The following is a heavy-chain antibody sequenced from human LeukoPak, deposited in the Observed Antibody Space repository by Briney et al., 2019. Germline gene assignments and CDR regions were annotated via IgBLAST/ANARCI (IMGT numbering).Heavy chain of an antibody. CDR1: GFTFSSYG. D-gene: IGHD1-26*01. CDR3: ARESQGSDHGFDY. J-gene: IGHJ4*02. V-gene: IGHV3-33*01. Sequence: GRSLRLSCAASGFTFSSYGMHWVRQAPGKGLEWVAVIWYDGSNKYYADSVKGRFTISRDNSKNTLYLQMNSLRAEDTAVYYCARESQGSDHGFDYWGQGTLVTVSS. CDR2: IWYDGSNK.